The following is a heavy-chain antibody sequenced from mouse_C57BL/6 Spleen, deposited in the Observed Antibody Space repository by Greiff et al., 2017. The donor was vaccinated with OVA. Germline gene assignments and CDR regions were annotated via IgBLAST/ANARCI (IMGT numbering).Heavy chain of an antibody. D-gene: IGHD1-1*01. Sequence: VKLQESGPELVKPGASVKISCKASGYAFSSSWMNWVKQRPGKGLEWIGRIYPGGGDTNYNGKFKGKATLTADKSSSTAYMQLSSLTSEDSAVYCCAIYGSSLWFAYWGQGTLVTVSA. CDR3: AIYGSSLWFAY. J-gene: IGHJ3*01. CDR1: GYAFSSSW. CDR2: IYPGGGDT. V-gene: IGHV1-82*01.